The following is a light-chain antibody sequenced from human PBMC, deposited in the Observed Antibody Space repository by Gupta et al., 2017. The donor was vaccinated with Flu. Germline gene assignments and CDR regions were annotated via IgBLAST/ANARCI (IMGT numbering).Light chain of an antibody. J-gene: IGLJ2*01. CDR1: RSNIGSNT. V-gene: IGLV1-44*01. CDR2: SNN. CDR3: AAWDDSLNGVV. Sequence: QSVLTQPPSASGTPGQRVTLSCSGSRSNIGSNTVNWYQQRPGTAPKLLIYSNNQRSSGVPDRFSGSKSGTSASLAISGLQSEDEADYYCAAWDDSLNGVVFGGGTKLTVL.